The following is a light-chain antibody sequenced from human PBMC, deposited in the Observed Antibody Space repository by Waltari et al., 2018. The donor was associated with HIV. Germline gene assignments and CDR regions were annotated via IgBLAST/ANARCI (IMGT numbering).Light chain of an antibody. Sequence: QSALTQPASVSGSPGQSITISCTGTSSDVGGSNYVPWYQQHPGKAPKLMIYEVSNRPSGVSNRFSGSKSGNTASLTISGLQAEDEADYYCSSYASSSTPYVCGTGTKVTVL. CDR1: SSDVGGSNY. CDR2: EVS. J-gene: IGLJ1*01. CDR3: SSYASSSTPYV. V-gene: IGLV2-14*01.